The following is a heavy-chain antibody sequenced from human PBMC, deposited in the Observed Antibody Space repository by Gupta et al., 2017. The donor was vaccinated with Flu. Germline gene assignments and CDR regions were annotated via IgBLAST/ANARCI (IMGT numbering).Heavy chain of an antibody. CDR1: GFTFSSYS. Sequence: EVQLVESGGGLVKPGGSLRLTCAASGFTFSSYSMNWVRQAPGKGLEWVSSISSSSSYIYYADSVKGRFTISRDNAKNSLYLQMNSLRAEDTAVYYCARVNSTLYYYDSSGAGMDVWGQGTTVTVSS. V-gene: IGHV3-21*01. J-gene: IGHJ6*02. CDR2: ISSSSSYI. CDR3: ARVNSTLYYYDSSGAGMDV. D-gene: IGHD3-22*01.